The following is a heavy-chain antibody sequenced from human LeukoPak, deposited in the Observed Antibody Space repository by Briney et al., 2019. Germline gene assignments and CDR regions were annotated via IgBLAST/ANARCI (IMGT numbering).Heavy chain of an antibody. J-gene: IGHJ6*02. V-gene: IGHV1-69*13. D-gene: IGHD7-27*01. Sequence: ASVTVSCKASGGTFSSYAISWVRQAPGQGLEWMGGIIPIFGTANYAQKFQGRVTITADESTSTAYMELSSLRSEDTAVYYCARASPLTGDRYYYGMDVWGQGTTVTVSS. CDR3: ARASPLTGDRYYYGMDV. CDR2: IIPIFGTA. CDR1: GGTFSSYA.